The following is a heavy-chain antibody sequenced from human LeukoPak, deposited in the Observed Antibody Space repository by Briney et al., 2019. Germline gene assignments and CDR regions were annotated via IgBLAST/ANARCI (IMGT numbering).Heavy chain of an antibody. J-gene: IGHJ4*02. D-gene: IGHD3-10*01. CDR3: ARESYYGSGSEGYFAY. Sequence: ASVKVSCKPSGYTFTSYYIHWVRQAPGQGLEWMGVINPSGGSTGYAQKFQGRVTMTRDTSTSTVYMELSSLRSEDTAVYYCARESYYGSGSEGYFAYWGQGTLVTVSS. CDR1: GYTFTSYY. V-gene: IGHV1-46*01. CDR2: INPSGGST.